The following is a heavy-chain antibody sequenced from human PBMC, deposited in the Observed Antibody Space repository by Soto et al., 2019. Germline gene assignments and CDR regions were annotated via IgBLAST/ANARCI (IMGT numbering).Heavy chain of an antibody. CDR2: IYPADSDT. D-gene: IGHD5-12*01. J-gene: IGHJ4*02. Sequence: GESLKISCKASGYIFTSHWLGWVRQVPGKGLEWMGIIYPADSDTRYNPSFQGQVTMSADKSINTAYLQWSTLKASDTAIYYCARPTRGRSANYDYWGQGTLVTVSS. V-gene: IGHV5-51*01. CDR1: GYIFTSHW. CDR3: ARPTRGRSANYDY.